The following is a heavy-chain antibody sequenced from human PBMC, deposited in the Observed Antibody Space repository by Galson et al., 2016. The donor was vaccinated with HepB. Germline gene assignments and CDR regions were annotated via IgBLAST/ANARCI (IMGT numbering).Heavy chain of an antibody. V-gene: IGHV3-21*01. Sequence: SLRLSCAASGFTFTRCTMNWVRQSPGKGLEWVSSISGGSSYKYYADSVKGRFTISRDNSKNSLYLQMNSLRAEDTAIYFCARTPGYSGTWYDAFDIWGPGTIVTVSS. CDR3: ARTPGYSGTWYDAFDI. D-gene: IGHD6-13*01. CDR2: ISGGSSYK. J-gene: IGHJ3*02. CDR1: GFTFTRCT.